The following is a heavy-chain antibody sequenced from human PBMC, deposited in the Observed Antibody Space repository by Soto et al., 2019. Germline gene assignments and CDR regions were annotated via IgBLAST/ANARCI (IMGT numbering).Heavy chain of an antibody. V-gene: IGHV3-23*01. J-gene: IGHJ6*02. D-gene: IGHD1-1*01. CDR3: VAGSPLGAPTVLFAHYYYGLDV. CDR2: VNGGGAVT. CDR1: ASTFKSYA. Sequence: GGSLRLSCVASASTFKSYAISWVRQAPGKGLEWVASVNGGGAVTKYADSVKGRFTMSRDKPKNSVNLQLDRLRAEDTGVYYCVAGSPLGAPTVLFAHYYYGLDVWGQGTTVTVS.